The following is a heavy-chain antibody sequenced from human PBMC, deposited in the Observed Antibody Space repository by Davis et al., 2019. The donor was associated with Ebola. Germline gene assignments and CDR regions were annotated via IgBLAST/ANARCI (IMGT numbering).Heavy chain of an antibody. D-gene: IGHD6-13*01. CDR1: GLIFNNYW. V-gene: IGHV3-7*01. CDR2: IKEDGGEK. J-gene: IGHJ4*02. CDR3: ARDWMYSH. Sequence: GESLKISCAASGLIFNNYWMSWIRQAPGKGPEWVAIIKEDGGEKYYVDSVKGRFTISRDNAKNSLYLQMNSLRAEDTAVYYCARDWMYSHWGQGTLVTVSS.